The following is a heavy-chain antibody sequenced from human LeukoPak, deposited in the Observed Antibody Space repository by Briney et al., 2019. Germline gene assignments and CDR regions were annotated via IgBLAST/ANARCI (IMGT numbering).Heavy chain of an antibody. V-gene: IGHV3-66*01. Sequence: QPGGSLRLSYAASGFTVSSNYMSWVRQAPGKGLEWVSVIYSGGSPYYADSVKGRFTISRDNSKNTLYLQMNSLRAEDTAVYYCARVGGAGPLYYYYYMDVWGKGTTVTISS. CDR3: ARVGGAGPLYYYYYMDV. CDR2: IYSGGSP. J-gene: IGHJ6*03. D-gene: IGHD6-19*01. CDR1: GFTVSSNY.